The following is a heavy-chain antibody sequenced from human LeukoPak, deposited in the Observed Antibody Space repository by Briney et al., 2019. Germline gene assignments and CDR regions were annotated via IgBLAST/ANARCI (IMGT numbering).Heavy chain of an antibody. J-gene: IGHJ4*02. CDR2: IRSKAYGGTT. V-gene: IGHV3-49*03. Sequence: GGSLRLSCTASGFTFGDYAMSWFRQAPGKGLEWVGFIRSKAYGGTTEYAASVKGRFTISRDDSKSIAYLQMNSLKTEDTAVYYCTSRDGYTSYYFDYWGQGTLVTVSS. CDR3: TSRDGYTSYYFDY. CDR1: GFTFGDYA. D-gene: IGHD5-24*01.